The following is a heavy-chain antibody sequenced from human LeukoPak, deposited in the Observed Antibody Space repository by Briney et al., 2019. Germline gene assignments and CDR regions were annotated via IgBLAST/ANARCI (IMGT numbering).Heavy chain of an antibody. CDR3: AKGGGRSFNFWTCYD. V-gene: IGHV3-23*01. CDR1: GFTFSSYA. Sequence: PGGSLRLSCAASGFTFSSYAMNWVRQAPGKGLEWVSGISSSGGGTYYADSVKGRFTISRDNSKNTLYLQVNSLRAEGTAVYYCAKGGGRSFNFWTCYDWGQGTLVTVSS. J-gene: IGHJ4*02. CDR2: ISSSGGGT. D-gene: IGHD3/OR15-3a*01.